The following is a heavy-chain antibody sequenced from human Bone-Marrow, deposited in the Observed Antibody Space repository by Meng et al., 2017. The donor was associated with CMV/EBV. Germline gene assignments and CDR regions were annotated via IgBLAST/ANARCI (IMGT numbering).Heavy chain of an antibody. CDR1: GFTFDDYA. CDR3: RVPGALDY. CDR2: ISWSSGSR. Sequence: SLKISCAASGFTFDDYAMHWVRQTPGKGLEWVSSISWSSGSRGYADSVKGRFTISRDNAKNSLYLQMNSLRAEDTAVYYCRVPGALDYWGQGTLVTVSS. D-gene: IGHD2-2*01. J-gene: IGHJ4*02. V-gene: IGHV3-9*01.